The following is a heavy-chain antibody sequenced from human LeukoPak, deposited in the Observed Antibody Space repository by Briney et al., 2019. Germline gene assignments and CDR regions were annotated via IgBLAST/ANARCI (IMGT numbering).Heavy chain of an antibody. D-gene: IGHD1-26*01. CDR3: ARDYSGKYTTDY. V-gene: IGHV3-30*19. CDR2: VSDDGRRK. CDR1: GFTFNRHG. J-gene: IGHJ4*02. Sequence: PGRSLRLSCAAFGFTFNRHGFYWVRQGPGKGLDCVAYVSDDGRRKYYADSVKGRFTISRDSSKNTLDLQMNSLKPEDTAVYYCARDYSGKYTTDYWGQGTLVSVSS.